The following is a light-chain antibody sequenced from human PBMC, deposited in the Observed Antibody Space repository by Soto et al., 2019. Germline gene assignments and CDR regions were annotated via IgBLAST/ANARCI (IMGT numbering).Light chain of an antibody. Sequence: EIVLTQSPATLSLSPGERATLSCGASQSVSSSYLAWYQQKPGLAPRLLIYGASTRATGIPDRFSGSGSGTDFTLTISSLQSEDLGVYYCQDYTNWPRTFGQGTKVDI. CDR2: GAS. V-gene: IGKV3D-20*01. CDR1: QSVSSSY. J-gene: IGKJ1*01. CDR3: QDYTNWPRT.